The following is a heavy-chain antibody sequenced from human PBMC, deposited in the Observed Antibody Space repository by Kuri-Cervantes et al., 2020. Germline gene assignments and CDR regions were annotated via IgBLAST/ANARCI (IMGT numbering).Heavy chain of an antibody. CDR2: SNAGNGNT. D-gene: IGHD6-19*01. CDR3: ARDTYSSGWYFSGY. Sequence: ASVKVSCKASGNTFTSYAMHWVRQAPGQRLEWMGWSNAGNGNTKYLQEFQGRLTITRDTYASTAYMELSSLRSEDMAVYYCARDTYSSGWYFSGYWGQGTLVTVSS. CDR1: GNTFTSYA. V-gene: IGHV1-3*02. J-gene: IGHJ4*02.